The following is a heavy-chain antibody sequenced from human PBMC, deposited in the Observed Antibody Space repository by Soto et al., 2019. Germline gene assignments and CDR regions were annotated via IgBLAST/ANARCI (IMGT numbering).Heavy chain of an antibody. J-gene: IGHJ3*02. CDR1: VYSFTSYW. Sequence: GESLKISRKGSVYSFTSYWIGWVRQMPGKGLEWMGIIYPGDSDTRYSPSFQGQVTISADKSISTAYLQWSSLKASDTAMYYCARGRAPPVLRFLEWSDAFDIWGQGTMVTVSS. CDR2: IYPGDSDT. V-gene: IGHV5-51*01. CDR3: ARGRAPPVLRFLEWSDAFDI. D-gene: IGHD3-3*01.